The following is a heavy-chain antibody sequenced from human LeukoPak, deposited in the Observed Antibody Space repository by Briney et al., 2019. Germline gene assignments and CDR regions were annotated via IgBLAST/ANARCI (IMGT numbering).Heavy chain of an antibody. CDR2: ISSNGGST. CDR1: GFTFSSYA. Sequence: PGGSLRLSCSASGFTFSSYAMHWVRQPPGKGLEYVSAISSNGGSTYYADSVKGRFTISRDNSKNTLYLQMSSLRAEDTAVYYCVKGQVRGVIRSAFDIWGQGTMVTVSS. CDR3: VKGQVRGVIRSAFDI. V-gene: IGHV3-64D*06. J-gene: IGHJ3*02. D-gene: IGHD3-10*01.